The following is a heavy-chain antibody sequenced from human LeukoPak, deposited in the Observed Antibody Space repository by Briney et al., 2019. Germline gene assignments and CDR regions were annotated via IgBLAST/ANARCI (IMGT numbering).Heavy chain of an antibody. J-gene: IGHJ4*02. CDR3: ARDRGFGEFIYWVFDY. Sequence: PGGSLRLSCAASGFTFSSYAMHWVRQAPGKGLEWVAVISYDGSNKYYADSVKGRFTISRDNSKNTLYLQMNSLRAEDTAVYYCARDRGFGEFIYWVFDYWGQGTLVTVSS. V-gene: IGHV3-30-3*01. D-gene: IGHD3-10*01. CDR1: GFTFSSYA. CDR2: ISYDGSNK.